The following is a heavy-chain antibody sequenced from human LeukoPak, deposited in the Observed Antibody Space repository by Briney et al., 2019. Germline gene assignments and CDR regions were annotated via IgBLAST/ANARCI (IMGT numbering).Heavy chain of an antibody. CDR1: GFTFSSYS. CDR2: ISGSDYT. Sequence: GGSLRLSCGASGFTFSSYSMTWVRQAPGKGLEWVSSISGSDYTLYADSVKGRFTVSRGNAKNFLYLQMRSLRVEDTAVYYCARDQFGKGNWFDPWGQGTLVTVSS. V-gene: IGHV3-21*01. D-gene: IGHD3-10*01. J-gene: IGHJ5*02. CDR3: ARDQFGKGNWFDP.